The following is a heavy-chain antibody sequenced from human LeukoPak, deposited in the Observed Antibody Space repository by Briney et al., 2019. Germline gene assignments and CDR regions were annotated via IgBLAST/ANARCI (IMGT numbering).Heavy chain of an antibody. V-gene: IGHV4-59*01. D-gene: IGHD3-16*01. Sequence: PSETLSLTCTVSGGSISTYYWSWIRQPPGKGLEWIGYNYYSGSANYNPSLKSRVTISVDTSKNRFSLKLSSVTAAGTAVYYCARNDRGYAFDIWGQGTMVTVSS. CDR3: ARNDRGYAFDI. CDR2: NYYSGSA. CDR1: GGSISTYY. J-gene: IGHJ3*02.